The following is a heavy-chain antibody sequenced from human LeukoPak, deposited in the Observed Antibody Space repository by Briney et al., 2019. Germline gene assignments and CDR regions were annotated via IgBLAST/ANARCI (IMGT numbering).Heavy chain of an antibody. D-gene: IGHD6-19*01. CDR3: ARVPFSSGSYLDY. J-gene: IGHJ4*02. CDR2: ISSSGSTI. CDR1: GFTFRSYE. V-gene: IGHV3-48*03. Sequence: GGCLRLSCSASGFTFRSYEMDWVRQAPGRVLEWVSYISSSGSTIYYADSVEGRFTISRDNAKNSLYRQMNSLRAEDTAVYYCARVPFSSGSYLDYWGQGTLVTVPS.